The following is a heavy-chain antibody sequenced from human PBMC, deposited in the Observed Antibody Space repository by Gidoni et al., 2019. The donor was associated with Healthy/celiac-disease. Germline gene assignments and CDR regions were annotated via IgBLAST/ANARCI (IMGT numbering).Heavy chain of an antibody. D-gene: IGHD6-19*01. CDR1: GSGFTTYW. CDR2: IYPGDSDT. Sequence: VQLVRSGAEVKKPGESLKISCRGSGSGFTTYWIGWVRQMPGKGLEWMGIIYPGDSDTRYSPSFQGQVTISADKSINTAYRQWSSLKASDTAMYYCARHEVSGWYLNNWFDPWGQGTLVTVSS. V-gene: IGHV5-51*01. CDR3: ARHEVSGWYLNNWFDP. J-gene: IGHJ5*02.